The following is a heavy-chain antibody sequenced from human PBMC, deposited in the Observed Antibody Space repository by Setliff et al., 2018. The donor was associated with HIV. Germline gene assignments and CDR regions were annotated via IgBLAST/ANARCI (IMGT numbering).Heavy chain of an antibody. D-gene: IGHD1-26*01. V-gene: IGHV4-61*02. Sequence: SETLSLTCTVSGGSMSSGSYFWSWIRQPAGKGLEWIGRIYTSGSTDYNPSLKSRLTISVDTPKNQFSLKLSSVTAADTAVYYCARTTYSGSYFNDSWGQGTLVTVSS. CDR2: IYTSGST. CDR1: GGSMSSGSYF. CDR3: ARTTYSGSYFNDS. J-gene: IGHJ5*01.